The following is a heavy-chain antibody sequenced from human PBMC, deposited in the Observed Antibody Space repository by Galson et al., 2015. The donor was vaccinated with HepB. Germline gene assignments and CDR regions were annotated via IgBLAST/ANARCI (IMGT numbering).Heavy chain of an antibody. CDR1: GFIVRSSY. CDR3: ALFYCSSASGPIDY. Sequence: SLRLSCAASGFIVRSSYMSWVRQAPGKGLEWVSVIYSGGSTYYADFVKGRFTISRDNSKNTLYLQMSSLRAEDTAVYYCALFYCSSASGPIDYWGQGILVTVSS. CDR2: IYSGGST. J-gene: IGHJ4*02. V-gene: IGHV3-53*01. D-gene: IGHD2-2*01.